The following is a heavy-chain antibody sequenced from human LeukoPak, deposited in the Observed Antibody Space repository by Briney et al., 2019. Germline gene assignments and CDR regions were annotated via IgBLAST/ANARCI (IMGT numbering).Heavy chain of an antibody. Sequence: SETLSLTCAVYGGSFSGYYWSWVRQPPGKGLEWIGEINHSGSTNYNPSLKSRVTISVDTSKNQFSLKLSSVTAADTAVYYCASLYSGSYYALDYWGQGTLVTVSS. CDR3: ASLYSGSYYALDY. D-gene: IGHD1-26*01. CDR2: INHSGST. CDR1: GGSFSGYY. V-gene: IGHV4-34*01. J-gene: IGHJ4*02.